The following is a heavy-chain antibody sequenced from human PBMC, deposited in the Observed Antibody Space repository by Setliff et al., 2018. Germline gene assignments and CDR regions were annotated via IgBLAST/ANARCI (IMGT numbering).Heavy chain of an antibody. CDR1: GYTFNTFG. Sequence: ASVKVSCKASGYTFNTFGISWVRRAPGQGLEWMGIINPSGGLTRYAQKFRGRVTIITDESTSTAFMQLSSLRSEDTAVYYCVREGVDSRSSTDYRYYMDVWGKGTTVTVSS. V-gene: IGHV1-46*02. D-gene: IGHD3-22*01. CDR3: VREGVDSRSSTDYRYYMDV. CDR2: INPSGGLT. J-gene: IGHJ6*03.